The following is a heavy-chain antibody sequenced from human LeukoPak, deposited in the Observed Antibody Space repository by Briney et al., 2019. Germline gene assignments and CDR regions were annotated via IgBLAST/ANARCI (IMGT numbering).Heavy chain of an antibody. CDR1: GGSISSSSYF. Sequence: SETLSLTCTVSGGSISSSSYFWGWIRQPPGKGLEWIGNIYYSGSTYYNPSLKSRVTISVDTSKNQFSLKLSSVTAADTAVYYCARLSRGYYGSGEFDYWGQGTLVTVSS. CDR3: ARLSRGYYGSGEFDY. CDR2: IYYSGST. J-gene: IGHJ4*02. V-gene: IGHV4-39*07. D-gene: IGHD3-10*01.